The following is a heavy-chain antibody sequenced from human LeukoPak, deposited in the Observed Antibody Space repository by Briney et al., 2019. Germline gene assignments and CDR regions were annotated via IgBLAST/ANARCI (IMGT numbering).Heavy chain of an antibody. Sequence: SVKVSCKASGGTFSSYAISWVRPAPGQGLEWMGRIIPILGIANYAQKFQGRVTITADKSTSTAYMELSSLRSEDTAVYYCASGGSGWYSSYWFDPWGQGTLVTVSS. J-gene: IGHJ5*02. D-gene: IGHD6-19*01. CDR1: GGTFSSYA. CDR2: IIPILGIA. CDR3: ASGGSGWYSSYWFDP. V-gene: IGHV1-69*04.